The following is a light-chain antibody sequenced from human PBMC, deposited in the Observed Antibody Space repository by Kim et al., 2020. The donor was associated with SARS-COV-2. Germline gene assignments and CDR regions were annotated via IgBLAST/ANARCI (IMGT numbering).Light chain of an antibody. V-gene: IGKV3D-20*01. CDR2: DAS. Sequence: SPGEGATLSCGASQIISNDYLAWYQQKPGLAPRLLIYDASSRATGIPDRFSGSGSGTHFTLTISRLEPEDFAVYFCQQYGTSPITFGLGTRLEIK. CDR1: QIISNDY. J-gene: IGKJ5*01. CDR3: QQYGTSPIT.